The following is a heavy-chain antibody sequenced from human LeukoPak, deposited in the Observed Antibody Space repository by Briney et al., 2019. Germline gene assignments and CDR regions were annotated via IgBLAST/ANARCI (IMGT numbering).Heavy chain of an antibody. CDR3: ARHPGSHCSTATCYTGGVFDY. V-gene: IGHV4-39*01. J-gene: IGHJ4*02. CDR2: IYYTGST. D-gene: IGHD2-2*02. CDR1: GGSISSSSYY. Sequence: NPSETLSLTCTVSGGSISSSSYYWGWIRQPPEKGLEWIGSIYYTGSTFYNPSLKSRVTISADTSKNQLSLKLSSVTAADTAVYYCARHPGSHCSTATCYTGGVFDYWGQGTLVTVSS.